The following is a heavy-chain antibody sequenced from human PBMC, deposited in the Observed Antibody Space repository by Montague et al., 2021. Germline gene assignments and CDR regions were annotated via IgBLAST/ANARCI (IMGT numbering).Heavy chain of an antibody. CDR2: IYYSGST. D-gene: IGHD6-13*01. V-gene: IGHV4-59*04. J-gene: IGHJ5*02. CDR1: GGYIESHY. Sequence: SETLSLTCTVSGGYIESHYWAWIRQPPGKGLEWIGCIYYSGSTYYNPSLRNRVIMSVDTSKNQFSLNLTSVTAADTALYYCAPRRGLAAPWGQGTLVTVSP. CDR3: APRRGLAAP.